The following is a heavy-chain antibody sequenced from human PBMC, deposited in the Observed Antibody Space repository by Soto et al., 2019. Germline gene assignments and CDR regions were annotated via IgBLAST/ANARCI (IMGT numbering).Heavy chain of an antibody. CDR2: VIPTLATA. J-gene: IGHJ3*02. CDR1: GGPFNNHA. D-gene: IGHD4-17*01. V-gene: IGHV1-69*01. Sequence: QVQLVQSGAEVKKPGSSVKVSCTTSGGPFNNHAINWVRQAPGQGLEWVGLVIPTLATADYAQKFQGRVTMPADDVTNTAYMELSSLRSDDTGVYYCASDYGENDAFDIWGQGTLVTVYS. CDR3: ASDYGENDAFDI.